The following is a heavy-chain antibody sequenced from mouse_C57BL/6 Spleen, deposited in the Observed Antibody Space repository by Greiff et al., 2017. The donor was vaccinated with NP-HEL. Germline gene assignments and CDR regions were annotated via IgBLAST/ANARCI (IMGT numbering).Heavy chain of an antibody. CDR3: AKKGVYGYDGGYAMDY. Sequence: VQLQQSGPGLVQPSQSLSITCTVSGFSLTSYGVHWVRQSPGKGLEWLGVIWRGGSTDYNAAFMSRLSITKDNSKSQVFFKMNSLQADDTAIYYCAKKGVYGYDGGYAMDYWGQGTSVTVSS. CDR1: GFSLTSYG. D-gene: IGHD2-2*01. J-gene: IGHJ4*01. V-gene: IGHV2-5*01. CDR2: IWRGGST.